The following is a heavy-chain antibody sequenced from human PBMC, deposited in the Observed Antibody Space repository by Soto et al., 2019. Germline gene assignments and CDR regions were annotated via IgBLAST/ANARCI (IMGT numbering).Heavy chain of an antibody. CDR1: GFTFSSYA. CDR3: AKDEEYYDILTTSYLLDY. V-gene: IGHV3-23*01. CDR2: ISGSGGST. Sequence: EVQLLESGGGLVQPGGSLRLSCAASGFTFSSYAMSWVRQAPGKGLEWVSAISGSGGSTYYADSVKGRFTISRDNSKNTLYLQMNSLRAEDTAVYYCAKDEEYYDILTTSYLLDYWGQGTLVTVSS. J-gene: IGHJ4*02. D-gene: IGHD3-9*01.